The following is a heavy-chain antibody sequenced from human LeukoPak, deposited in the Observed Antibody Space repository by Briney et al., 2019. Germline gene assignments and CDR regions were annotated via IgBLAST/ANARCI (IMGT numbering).Heavy chain of an antibody. D-gene: IGHD3-10*01. CDR3: ARENYFYGD. CDR2: IYASGST. CDR1: YDSISSGAYY. Sequence: SETLSLTCTVSYDSISSGAYYWTWIRQPAGRGLEWIGRIYASGSTNYNPSLKSRVTISIDTSKNQFSLKLSSVTAADTAVYYCARENYFYGDWGQGTLVTASS. V-gene: IGHV4-61*02. J-gene: IGHJ4*02.